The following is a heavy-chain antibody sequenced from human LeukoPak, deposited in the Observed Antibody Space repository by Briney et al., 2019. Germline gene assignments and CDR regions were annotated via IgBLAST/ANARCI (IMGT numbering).Heavy chain of an antibody. J-gene: IGHJ6*02. CDR1: GGTFSSYA. V-gene: IGHV1-69*04. D-gene: IGHD1-26*01. CDR2: IIPILGIA. Sequence: ASVKVSCKASGGTFSSYAISWVRQAPGQGLEWMGRIIPILGIANYAQKFQGRVTMTRDTSISTAYMELSRLRSDDTAVYYCAGETLGSHYYYGMDVWGQGTTVTVSS. CDR3: AGETLGSHYYYGMDV.